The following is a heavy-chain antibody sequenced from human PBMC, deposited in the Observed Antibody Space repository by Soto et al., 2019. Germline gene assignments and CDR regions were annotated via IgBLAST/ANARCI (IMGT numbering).Heavy chain of an antibody. Sequence: GDSLKISCKCSGCSVTSYVSLVVGQVPGKGLECMGIIYPGDSDTRYSPSFQRQVTISADKSISTAYLQWSSLKASDTAMYDCERHEVVAPDDIGYSLDTWGQGTLVTVSS. CDR3: ERHEVVAPDDIGYSLDT. J-gene: IGHJ5*02. V-gene: IGHV5-51*01. CDR2: IYPGDSDT. D-gene: IGHD2-2*01. CDR1: GCSVTSYV.